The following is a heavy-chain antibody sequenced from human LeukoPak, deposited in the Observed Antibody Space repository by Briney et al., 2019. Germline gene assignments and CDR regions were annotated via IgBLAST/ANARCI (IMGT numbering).Heavy chain of an antibody. J-gene: IGHJ6*02. Sequence: SETLSLTCTVSGGSISSGGYYWSWIRQHPGQGLEWIVYISYSGSTYYNPSLKSRVIISVDTSKNQFSLKLSSVTAADTAVYYCARATYASRMGYYYYAMDVWGQGTTVTVSS. CDR1: GGSISSGGYY. V-gene: IGHV4-31*03. D-gene: IGHD3-16*01. CDR3: ARATYASRMGYYYYAMDV. CDR2: ISYSGST.